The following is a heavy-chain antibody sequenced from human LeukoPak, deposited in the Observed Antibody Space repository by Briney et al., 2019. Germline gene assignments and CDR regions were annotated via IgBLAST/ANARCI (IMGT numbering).Heavy chain of an antibody. V-gene: IGHV3-23*01. CDR1: GFTFSSYA. CDR3: AKAKFHLTVVTPFDY. Sequence: GGSLRLSCAASGFTFSSYAMSWVRQAPGKGLEWVSAISGSGGSTYYADSVKGRFTISRDNSKNTLYLQMNSLRAEDTAVYYCAKAKFHLTVVTPFDYWGQGTLVTVSS. CDR2: ISGSGGST. D-gene: IGHD4-23*01. J-gene: IGHJ4*02.